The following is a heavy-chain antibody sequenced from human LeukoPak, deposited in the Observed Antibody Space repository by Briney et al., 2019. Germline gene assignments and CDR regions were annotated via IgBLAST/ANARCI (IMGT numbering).Heavy chain of an antibody. V-gene: IGHV3-48*02. CDR2: ISSSSTTI. CDR3: ATNPYGGHYFDY. Sequence: PGGSLRLSCAASGFTFSSYSMNWVRQAPGKGLEWVSFISSSSTTIDDADSVKGRFTVSRDNAKNSLYLQMNSLRDEDTAVYYCATNPYGGHYFDYWGQGTLVTVSS. CDR1: GFTFSSYS. D-gene: IGHD4-23*01. J-gene: IGHJ4*02.